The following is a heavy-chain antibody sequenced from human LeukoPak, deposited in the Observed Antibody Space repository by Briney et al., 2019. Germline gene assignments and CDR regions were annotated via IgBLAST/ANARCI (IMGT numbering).Heavy chain of an antibody. Sequence: GESLKISCKGSGYSFTSYWIGWVRQMPGKGLERMGIIYPGDSDTRYSPSFQGQVTISADKSISTAYLQWSSLKASDTAMYYCARPRLDRSGGSWYFDYWGQGTLVTVSS. CDR3: ARPRLDRSGGSWYFDY. CDR1: GYSFTSYW. J-gene: IGHJ4*02. D-gene: IGHD2-15*01. V-gene: IGHV5-51*01. CDR2: IYPGDSDT.